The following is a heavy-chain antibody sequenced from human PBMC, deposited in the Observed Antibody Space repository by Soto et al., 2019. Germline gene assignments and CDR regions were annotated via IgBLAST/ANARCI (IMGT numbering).Heavy chain of an antibody. J-gene: IGHJ3*02. Sequence: LSLTCTVSGGSISSYYWSWIRQPPGKGLEWIGYIYYSGSTNYNPSLKSRVTISVDTSKNQFSLKLSSVTAADTAAYYCAAREATIFFPGPLNDAFDIWGQGTMVTVSS. CDR1: GGSISSYY. CDR2: IYYSGST. V-gene: IGHV4-59*01. CDR3: AAREATIFFPGPLNDAFDI. D-gene: IGHD3-9*01.